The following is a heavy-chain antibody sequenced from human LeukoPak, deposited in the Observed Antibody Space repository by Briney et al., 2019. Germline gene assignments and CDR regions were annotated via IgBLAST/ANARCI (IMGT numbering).Heavy chain of an antibody. Sequence: GVSLRLSCAASGFTVRSNYMNWVRQAPGKGLEWVSIIYSGGNTYYADSVKGRFTISRDNSKNTLYLQMNSLRAEDTAVYYCARVDILTGYYYFDYWGQGTLVTVSS. CDR3: ARVDILTGYYYFDY. CDR1: GFTVRSNY. D-gene: IGHD3-9*01. V-gene: IGHV3-66*02. J-gene: IGHJ4*02. CDR2: IYSGGNT.